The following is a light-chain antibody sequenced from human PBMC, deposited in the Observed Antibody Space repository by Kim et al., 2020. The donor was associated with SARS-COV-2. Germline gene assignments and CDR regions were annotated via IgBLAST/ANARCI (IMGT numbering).Light chain of an antibody. CDR2: DVS. CDR3: CSYAGSYTFV. CDR1: SSDVGGYNY. V-gene: IGLV2-11*03. Sequence: GRSVTISCSGTSSDVGGYNYVAWYQQYPGKAPKRMIYDVSERPSGVPDRFSGSKSGNTASLTISVLQAEDEADYYCCSYAGSYTFVFGGGTQLTVL. J-gene: IGLJ2*01.